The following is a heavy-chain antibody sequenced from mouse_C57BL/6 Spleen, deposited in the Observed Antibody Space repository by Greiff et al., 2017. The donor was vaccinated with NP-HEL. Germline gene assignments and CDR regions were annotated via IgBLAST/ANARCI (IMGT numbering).Heavy chain of an antibody. J-gene: IGHJ2*01. CDR2: IDPANGNT. CDR3: ARCFGYSYYFDY. Sequence: EVQLQQSGAELVRPGASVKLSCTASGFNIKNTYMHWVRQRPEQGLEWIGRIDPANGNTKYAPTLQGKSTITADTSSNTSYLQISSLTSEDTAIYYGARCFGYSYYFDYWGQGTTLTVSS. D-gene: IGHD2-14*01. CDR1: GFNIKNTY. V-gene: IGHV14-3*01.